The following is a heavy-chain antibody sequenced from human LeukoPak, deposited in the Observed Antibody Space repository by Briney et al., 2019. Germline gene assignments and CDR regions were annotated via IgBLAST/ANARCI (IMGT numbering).Heavy chain of an antibody. Sequence: GGSLRLSCSASGFTFSSYAMHWVRQAPGKGLEWIGHTGNKANSYTTEYAASVKGRFSISRDDSKNSLYLQMNSLKTEDTAVYYCGRGGYSSSSFYGMDVWGQGTTVTVSS. CDR3: GRGGYSSSSFYGMDV. D-gene: IGHD6-6*01. CDR1: GFTFSSYA. V-gene: IGHV3-72*01. CDR2: TGNKANSYTT. J-gene: IGHJ6*02.